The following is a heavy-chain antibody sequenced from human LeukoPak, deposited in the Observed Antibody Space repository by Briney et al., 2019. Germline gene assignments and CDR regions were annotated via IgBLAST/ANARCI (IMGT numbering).Heavy chain of an antibody. CDR3: ARHRKGDTVNEDNWFDP. D-gene: IGHD5-18*01. V-gene: IGHV4-34*01. CDR1: GGSFSGYY. J-gene: IGHJ5*02. Sequence: PSETLSLTCAVYGGSFSGYYWSWIRQPPGKGLEWIGEINHSGSTNYNPSLKSRVTISVDTSKNQFSLKLSSVTAADTAVYYCARHRKGDTVNEDNWFDPWGRGTLVTVSS. CDR2: INHSGST.